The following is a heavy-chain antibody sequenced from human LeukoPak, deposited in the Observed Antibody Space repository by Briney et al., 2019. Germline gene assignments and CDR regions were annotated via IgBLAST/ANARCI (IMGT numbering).Heavy chain of an antibody. Sequence: PGRSLRLSCAASGFTFGSHALHWVRQAPGKGLEWLAGISPDGRNEYYAESVKGRFTISRDNSKNTVYVEVTSLRGDDTAVYYCARQGYSLHYQHQYLGVWGNGTTVTVSA. J-gene: IGHJ6*04. CDR2: ISPDGRNE. CDR1: GFTFGSHA. D-gene: IGHD5-18*01. CDR3: ARQGYSLHYQHQYLGV. V-gene: IGHV3-30*01.